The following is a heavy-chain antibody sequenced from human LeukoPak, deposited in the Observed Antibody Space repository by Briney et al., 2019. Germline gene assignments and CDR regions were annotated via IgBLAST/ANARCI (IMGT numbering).Heavy chain of an antibody. D-gene: IGHD6-19*01. Sequence: ASVKVSCKASGYTFTSYGISWVRQAPGQGLEWMGWISAYNGNTNYAQKFQGGVTMTTDTSTSTAYMELRSLRSDDTAVYCCARDPTIAVAGPGYWGQGTLVTVSS. CDR3: ARDPTIAVAGPGY. J-gene: IGHJ4*02. CDR1: GYTFTSYG. CDR2: ISAYNGNT. V-gene: IGHV1-18*01.